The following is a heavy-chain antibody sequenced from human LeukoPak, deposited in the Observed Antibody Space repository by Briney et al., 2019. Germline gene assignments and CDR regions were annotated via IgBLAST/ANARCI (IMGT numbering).Heavy chain of an antibody. CDR1: GFTFSDYY. J-gene: IGHJ4*02. V-gene: IGHV3-11*04. Sequence: GGSLRLSCAASGFTFSDYYMSWIRQAPGKGLEWVSYISSSGSTIYYADSVKGRFTISRDNAKNSLYLQMNSLRAEDTAVYYCARDPDPVGYCSSTSCYDRIGYFDYWGQGTLVTVSS. CDR2: ISSSGSTI. D-gene: IGHD2-2*01. CDR3: ARDPDPVGYCSSTSCYDRIGYFDY.